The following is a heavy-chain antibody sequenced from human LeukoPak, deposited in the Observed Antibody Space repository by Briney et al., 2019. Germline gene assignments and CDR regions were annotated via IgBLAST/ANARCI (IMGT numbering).Heavy chain of an antibody. V-gene: IGHV3-23*01. D-gene: IGHD5-12*01. J-gene: IGHJ4*02. CDR1: GFTFSSYA. CDR3: AKDEKWLRLTGITDY. Sequence: GGSLRLSCAASGFTFSSYAMSWVRQAPGKGLEWVSAISGSGGSTYYADSVKGRFTISRDNSKNTLYLQMNSLRAEDTVVYYCAKDEKWLRLTGITDYWGQGTLVTVSS. CDR2: ISGSGGST.